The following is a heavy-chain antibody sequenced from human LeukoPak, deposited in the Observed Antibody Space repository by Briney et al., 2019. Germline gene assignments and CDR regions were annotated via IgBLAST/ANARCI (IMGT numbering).Heavy chain of an antibody. CDR2: ISYDGSNK. CDR3: ARELNSAHIVGAYNWFDP. V-gene: IGHV3-30*14. J-gene: IGHJ5*02. CDR1: GFTFSSYA. Sequence: PGGSLRLSCAASGFTFSSYAMHWVRQAPGKGLEWVAVISYDGSNKYYADSVKGRFTISRDNSKNTLYLQMNSLRAEDTAVYYCARELNSAHIVGAYNWFDPWGQGTLVTVSS. D-gene: IGHD1-26*01.